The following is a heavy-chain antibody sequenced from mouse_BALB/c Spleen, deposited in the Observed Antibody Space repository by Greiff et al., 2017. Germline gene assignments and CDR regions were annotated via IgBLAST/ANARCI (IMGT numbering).Heavy chain of an antibody. Sequence: DVHLVESGGGLVKPGGSLKLSCAASGFTFSSYTMSWVRQTPEKRLEWVATISSGGSYTYYPDSVKGRFTISRDNAKNTLYLQMSSLKSEDTAMYYCTREGWDYWGQGTSVTVSS. V-gene: IGHV5-6-4*01. CDR2: ISSGGSYT. CDR3: TREGWDY. J-gene: IGHJ4*01. CDR1: GFTFSSYT.